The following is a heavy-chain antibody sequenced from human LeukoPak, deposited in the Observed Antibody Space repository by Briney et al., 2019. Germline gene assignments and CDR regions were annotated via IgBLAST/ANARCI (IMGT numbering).Heavy chain of an antibody. CDR1: GGSISSCY. CDR2: IYTSGST. Sequence: PSETLSLTCTVSGGSISSCYWSWIRQPAGKGLEWIGRIYTSGSTNYNPSLKSRVTVSVDTSKNQFSLKLSSVTAADTAVYYCARETTYYYGSGSYYNVRFDYWGQGTLVTVSS. J-gene: IGHJ4*02. D-gene: IGHD3-10*01. CDR3: ARETTYYYGSGSYYNVRFDY. V-gene: IGHV4-4*07.